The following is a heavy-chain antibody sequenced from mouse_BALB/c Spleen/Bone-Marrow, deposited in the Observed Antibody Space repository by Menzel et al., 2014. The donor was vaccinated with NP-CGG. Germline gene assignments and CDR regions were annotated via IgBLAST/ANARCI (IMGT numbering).Heavy chain of an antibody. V-gene: IGHV1-31*01. J-gene: IGHJ2*01. CDR1: GYSFTGYY. CDR2: INPYNGAT. Sequence: EVQVVEPGPELVKPGASVQISCKASGYSFTGYYMHWVKQSHVKSLEWIGRINPYNGATSYNQNFKDKASLTVDKSSSTAYMELHSLTSEVSAVDNCARAAYNFDYWGQGTTLPVTS. D-gene: IGHD1-2*01. CDR3: ARAAYNFDY.